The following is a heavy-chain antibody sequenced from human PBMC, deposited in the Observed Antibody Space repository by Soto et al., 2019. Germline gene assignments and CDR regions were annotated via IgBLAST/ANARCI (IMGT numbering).Heavy chain of an antibody. Sequence: EVQLVESGGGLVKPGGSLRLSCAASGFTFSSYSMNWVRQAPGKGLEWVSSISSSSSYIDYADSVKGRFTISRDNAKNSLYLQMNSLRAEDTAVYYCARDVGSSPKLRAFDIWGQGTIVTVSS. CDR3: ARDVGSSPKLRAFDI. CDR2: ISSSSSYI. J-gene: IGHJ3*02. D-gene: IGHD6-13*01. CDR1: GFTFSSYS. V-gene: IGHV3-21*01.